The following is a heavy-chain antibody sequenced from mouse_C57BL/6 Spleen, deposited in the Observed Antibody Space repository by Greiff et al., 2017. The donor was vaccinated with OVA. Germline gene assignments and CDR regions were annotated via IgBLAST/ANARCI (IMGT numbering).Heavy chain of an antibody. CDR2: INPKNGGT. CDR3: ARGIWDAAYFAY. Sequence: EVQLQQSGPELVKPGASVKMSCKASGYTFTDYNMHWVKQSHGKSLEWIGNINPKNGGTSYNQKFKGKATLTANKSSSTAYMELRSLTSEDSAVYYCARGIWDAAYFAYWGQGTTLTVSS. V-gene: IGHV1-22*01. J-gene: IGHJ2*01. D-gene: IGHD4-1*01. CDR1: GYTFTDYN.